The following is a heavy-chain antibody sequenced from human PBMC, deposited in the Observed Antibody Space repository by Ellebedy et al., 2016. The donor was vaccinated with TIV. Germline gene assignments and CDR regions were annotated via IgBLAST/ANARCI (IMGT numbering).Heavy chain of an antibody. J-gene: IGHJ4*02. CDR2: ISSSSSYT. V-gene: IGHV3-11*05. CDR1: GFTFSDYY. CDR3: AKGVVVTHN. D-gene: IGHD2-21*02. Sequence: GESLKISXAASGFTFSDYYMSWIRQAPGKGLEWVSYISSSSSYTNYADSVKGRFTISRDNSKNTLYLQMNSLRAEDTAVYYCAKGVVVTHNWGQGTLVTVSS.